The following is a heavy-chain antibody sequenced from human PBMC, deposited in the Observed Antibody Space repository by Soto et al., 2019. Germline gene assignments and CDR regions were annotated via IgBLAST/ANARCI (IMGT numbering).Heavy chain of an antibody. CDR2: ISGRSDVI. CDR1: GFSISDFY. J-gene: IGHJ5*02. D-gene: IGHD3-3*01. CDR3: ARERAPDIRFAS. Sequence: QVHLVESGGGLVKPGGSLRLSCAASGFSISDFYMSWVRQIPGKGLEWISYISGRSDVIHYVESVKGRFTVSRDNDRNYVFLQMDSLKAEDSGLYFCARERAPDIRFASWGQGTLVTVSS. V-gene: IGHV3-11*01.